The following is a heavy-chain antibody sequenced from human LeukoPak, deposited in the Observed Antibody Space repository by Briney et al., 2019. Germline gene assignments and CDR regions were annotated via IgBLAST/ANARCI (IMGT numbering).Heavy chain of an antibody. CDR1: GGSISSGGYS. CDR2: IYHSGST. Sequence: SQTLSLTCAVSGGSISSGGYSWSWIRQPPGKGLEWIGYIYHSGSTYYNPSLKSRVTISVDRSKNQFSLKLSSVTAADTAVYYCARVLSGSGGSYYGMDVWGQGTTVTVSS. J-gene: IGHJ6*02. CDR3: ARVLSGSGGSYYGMDV. V-gene: IGHV4-30-2*01. D-gene: IGHD3-10*01.